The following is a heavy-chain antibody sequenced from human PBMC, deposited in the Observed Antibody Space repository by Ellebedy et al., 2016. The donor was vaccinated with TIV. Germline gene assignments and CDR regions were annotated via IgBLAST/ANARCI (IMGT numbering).Heavy chain of an antibody. Sequence: SVKVSXXASGGTFSGYAISWVRQAPGQGLEWMGGIIPIFETTNYAQKFQGRVTITADESTSTAFMELTSLRSEDTAVYYCASHAQSMRSPLDYWGQGTLVTVSS. V-gene: IGHV1-69*13. CDR3: ASHAQSMRSPLDY. J-gene: IGHJ4*02. D-gene: IGHD6-6*01. CDR1: GGTFSGYA. CDR2: IIPIFETT.